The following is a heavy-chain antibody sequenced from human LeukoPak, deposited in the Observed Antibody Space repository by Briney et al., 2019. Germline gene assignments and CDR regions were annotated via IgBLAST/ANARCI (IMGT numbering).Heavy chain of an antibody. D-gene: IGHD6-19*01. CDR1: GFTFSNYW. V-gene: IGHV3-74*01. CDR3: ARDLSSSGWSFDY. Sequence: GGSLRLSCAASGFTFSNYWMHWVRQAPGKGLVWVSRNNSDGRSTNYADSVKGRFTISRDNAKNTLFLQMNSLRAEDAAVYYCARDLSSSGWSFDYWGQGTLVTVSS. CDR2: NNSDGRST. J-gene: IGHJ4*02.